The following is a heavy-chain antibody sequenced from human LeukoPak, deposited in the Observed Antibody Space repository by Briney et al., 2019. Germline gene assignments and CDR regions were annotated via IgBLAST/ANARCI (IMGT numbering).Heavy chain of an antibody. CDR3: ASAYSSSPHNWFDP. V-gene: IGHV4-30-2*01. D-gene: IGHD6-13*01. CDR2: ISHSGST. Sequence: SQTLSLTCTVSGGSISSGTYYWSWIRQPPGKGLEWIGYISHSGSTYYNPSLKSRVTISVDRSKNQFSLKLSSVTAADTAVYYCASAYSSSPHNWFDPWGQGTLVTVSS. CDR1: GGSISSGTYY. J-gene: IGHJ5*02.